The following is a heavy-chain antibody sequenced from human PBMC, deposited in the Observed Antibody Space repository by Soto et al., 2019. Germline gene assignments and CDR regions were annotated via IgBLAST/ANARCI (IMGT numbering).Heavy chain of an antibody. V-gene: IGHV1-69*13. Sequence: GASVKVSCKASGGTFSSYAISWVRQAPGQGLEWMGGIIPIFGTANYAQKFQGRVTITADESTSTAYMELSSLRSEDTAVYYCARDRVVVPAANYYGMDVWGQGTTVTVSS. CDR3: ARDRVVVPAANYYGMDV. D-gene: IGHD2-2*01. CDR2: IIPIFGTA. CDR1: GGTFSSYA. J-gene: IGHJ6*02.